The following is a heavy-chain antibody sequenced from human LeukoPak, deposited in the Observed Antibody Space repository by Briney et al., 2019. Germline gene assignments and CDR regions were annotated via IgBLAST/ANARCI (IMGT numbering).Heavy chain of an antibody. CDR2: IYYSGST. D-gene: IGHD3-9*01. V-gene: IGHV4-31*03. CDR1: GGSISSGGYY. J-gene: IGHJ6*02. CDR3: AREPYDILTGYYNPSGMDV. Sequence: SETLSLTCTVSGGSISSGGYYWSWIRQHPGKGLEWIGYIYYSGSTYCNPSLKSRVTISVDTSKNQFSLKLSSVTAADTAVYYCAREPYDILTGYYNPSGMDVWGQGTTVTVSS.